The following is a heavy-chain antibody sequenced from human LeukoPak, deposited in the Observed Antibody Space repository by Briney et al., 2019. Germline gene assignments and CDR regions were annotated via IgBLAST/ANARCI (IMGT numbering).Heavy chain of an antibody. CDR3: ATGITAPGTFEY. J-gene: IGHJ4*02. V-gene: IGHV3-30*03. D-gene: IGHD6-13*01. CDR2: ISYDGSKI. CDR1: GFTFSSYG. Sequence: PGGPLRLSCAASGFTFSSYGMHWVRQAPGKGLEWVAVISYDGSKILYADSVKGRFTISRDNSKNTLYLQMNSLRGEDTAAYYCATGITAPGTFEYWGQGTLVTVSS.